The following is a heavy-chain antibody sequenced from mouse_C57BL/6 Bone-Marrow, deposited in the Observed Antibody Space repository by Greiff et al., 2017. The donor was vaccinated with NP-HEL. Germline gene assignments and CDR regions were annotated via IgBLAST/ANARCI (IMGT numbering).Heavy chain of an antibody. CDR2: ISSGGSYT. V-gene: IGHV5-6*01. CDR3: ARPPGSSPYYAMDY. J-gene: IGHJ4*01. Sequence: EVQGVESGGDLVKPGGSLKLSCAASGFTFSSYGMSWVRQTPDKRLEWVATISSGGSYTYYPDSVKGRFTISRDNAKNTLYLQMSSLKSEDTAMYYCARPPGSSPYYAMDYWGQGTSVTVSS. D-gene: IGHD1-1*01. CDR1: GFTFSSYG.